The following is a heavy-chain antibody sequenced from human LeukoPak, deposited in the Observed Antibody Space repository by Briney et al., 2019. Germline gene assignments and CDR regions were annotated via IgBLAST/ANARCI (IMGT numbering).Heavy chain of an antibody. CDR1: GFTFSSYS. J-gene: IGHJ4*02. CDR3: ASLGYSYGYDY. V-gene: IGHV3-48*04. Sequence: GGSLRLSCAASGFTFSSYSMNWVRQAPGKGLEWVSYISSSSSIIYYADSVKGRFTISRGNAKNSLYLQMNSLRAEDTAVYYCASLGYSYGYDYWGQGTLVTVSS. D-gene: IGHD5-18*01. CDR2: ISSSSSII.